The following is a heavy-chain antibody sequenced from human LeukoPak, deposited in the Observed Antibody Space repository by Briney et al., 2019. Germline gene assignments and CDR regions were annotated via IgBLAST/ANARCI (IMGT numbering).Heavy chain of an antibody. CDR2: IRSKAYGGTT. J-gene: IGHJ6*02. CDR1: GFTFGDYA. V-gene: IGHV3-49*04. D-gene: IGHD5-24*01. CDR3: TRAIDGYRPSXXGMDV. Sequence: GGSLRLSCTASGFTFGDYAMSWVLQAPGKGLEWVGFIRSKAYGGTTEYAASVKGRFTISRDDSKSIAYLQMNSLKTEDTAVYYCTRAIDGYRPSXXGMDVWGQGTTVTVSS.